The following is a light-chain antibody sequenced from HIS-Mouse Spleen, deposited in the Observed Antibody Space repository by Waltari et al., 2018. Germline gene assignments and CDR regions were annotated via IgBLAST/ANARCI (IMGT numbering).Light chain of an antibody. V-gene: IGLV2-23*01. CDR3: CSYAVSSTWV. Sequence: QSALTQPASVSGSPGQSITISCTGTSSDVGSSNLVSWYQQHPGKAPKLLIYAGSKRPSGVSNRFSGSKSGNTASLTISGLQAEDEADYYCCSYAVSSTWVFGGGTKLTVL. CDR2: AGS. CDR1: SSDVGSSNL. J-gene: IGLJ3*02.